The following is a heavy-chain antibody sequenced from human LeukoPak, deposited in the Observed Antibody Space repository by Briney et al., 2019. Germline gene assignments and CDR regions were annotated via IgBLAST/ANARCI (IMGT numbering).Heavy chain of an antibody. CDR2: INPNSCGT. D-gene: IGHD3-3*01. V-gene: IGHV1-2*02. CDR3: ARDQTLRRFLEASEMYYFDY. Sequence: ASVKVSCKASGYTFTGYYMHWVRQAPGQGLEWMGWINPNSCGTNYAQKFQGRVTMTRDTSISTAYMELSRLRSDDTAVYYCARDQTLRRFLEASEMYYFDYWGQGTLVTVSS. J-gene: IGHJ4*02. CDR1: GYTFTGYY.